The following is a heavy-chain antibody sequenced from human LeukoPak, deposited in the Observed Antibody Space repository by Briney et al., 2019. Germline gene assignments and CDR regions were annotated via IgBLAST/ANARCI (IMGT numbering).Heavy chain of an antibody. CDR3: ARKSRADY. CDR1: GSSFPTYW. CDR2: IYPGDSET. V-gene: IGHV5-51*01. Sequence: GASLKISCKGSGSSFPTYWIGWVRQMPGKGLEWMGIIYPGDSETRYSPSFQGQVTISADKSISTAYLQWSRLKASDTAMYYCARKSRADYWGQGTLVTVSS. J-gene: IGHJ4*02.